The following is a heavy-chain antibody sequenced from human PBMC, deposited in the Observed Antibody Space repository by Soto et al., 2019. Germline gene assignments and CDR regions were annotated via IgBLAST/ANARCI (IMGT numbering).Heavy chain of an antibody. D-gene: IGHD2-8*01. CDR3: ARPYCTNGVCYYYFDY. CDR1: GFTFSSYA. Sequence: QLGGSLRLSCAASGFTFSSYAMHWVRQAPGKGLEWVAVIYYDGSNKYYIDSVKGRFTISRDNSKNTLYLQMNSLRAEDTAVYYCARPYCTNGVCYYYFDYWGQGTLVTVSS. V-gene: IGHV3-33*01. CDR2: IYYDGSNK. J-gene: IGHJ4*02.